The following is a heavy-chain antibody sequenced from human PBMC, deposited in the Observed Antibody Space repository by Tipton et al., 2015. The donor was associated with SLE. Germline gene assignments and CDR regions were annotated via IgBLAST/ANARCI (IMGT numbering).Heavy chain of an antibody. CDR2: INPNSGDT. CDR3: TRDNNGDAFDV. V-gene: IGHV1-2*02. CDR1: GYTFTPSY. D-gene: IGHD1/OR15-1a*01. Sequence: QVQLVQSGAEVKKPGASVRAPCRTSGYTFTPSYKQWVRQAPGQGLEWMGWINPNSGDTNYAQKFRGRVTFTTDTSIATASLELTRLSSDDTALYYCTRDNNGDAFDVWGQGTWVTVSS. J-gene: IGHJ3*01.